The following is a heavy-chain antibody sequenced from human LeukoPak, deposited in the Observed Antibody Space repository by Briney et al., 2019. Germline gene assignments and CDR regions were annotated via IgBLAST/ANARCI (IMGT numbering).Heavy chain of an antibody. Sequence: SETLSLTCTVSGGSISSYYWSWIRQPPGKGLEWIGYIYYSGSTNYNPSLKSRVTISVDTSKNQFSLKLSSVTAADTAVYYCARAPWEASPFDYWGQGTLVTVSS. CDR2: IYYSGST. D-gene: IGHD1-26*01. J-gene: IGHJ4*02. CDR1: GGSISSYY. V-gene: IGHV4-59*01. CDR3: ARAPWEASPFDY.